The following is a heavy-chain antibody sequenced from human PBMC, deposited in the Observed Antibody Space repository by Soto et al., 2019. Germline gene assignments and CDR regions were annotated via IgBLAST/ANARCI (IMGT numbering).Heavy chain of an antibody. Sequence: VQLVQSGAEVKKPGASVKVSCKASGYTFTSYGITWVRQAPGQDLVWMGWISAYNGDTNYAQRLQGRVTMTKDTSTSTVYMELKSLKSDDTAVYYCARDQEYSTSGLYWFDLWGQGALVTVSS. CDR1: GYTFTSYG. J-gene: IGHJ5*02. CDR3: ARDQEYSTSGLYWFDL. CDR2: ISAYNGDT. V-gene: IGHV1-18*04. D-gene: IGHD6-6*01.